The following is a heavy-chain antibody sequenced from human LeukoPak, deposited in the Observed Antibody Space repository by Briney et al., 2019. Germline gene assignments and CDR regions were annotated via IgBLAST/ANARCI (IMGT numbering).Heavy chain of an antibody. Sequence: SETLSLTCTVSGGSIRSSSYHWGWIRQPPGNGLEWIGSIYYSGSTYYNPSLKSRVTISVDTSKNQFSPKLSSVTAADTAVYYCANTNYELTNYYFDYWGQGTLVTVSS. CDR3: ANTNYELTNYYFDY. CDR2: IYYSGST. D-gene: IGHD1-7*01. CDR1: GGSIRSSSYH. V-gene: IGHV4-39*07. J-gene: IGHJ4*02.